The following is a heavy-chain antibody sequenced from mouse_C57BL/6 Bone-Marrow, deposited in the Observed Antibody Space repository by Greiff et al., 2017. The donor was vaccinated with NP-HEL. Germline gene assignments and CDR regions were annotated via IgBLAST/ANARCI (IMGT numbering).Heavy chain of an antibody. V-gene: IGHV7-3*01. CDR3: ARYGAVVAGAMDY. J-gene: IGHJ4*01. CDR2: IRNKANGYTT. CDR1: GFTFTDYY. D-gene: IGHD1-1*01. Sequence: EVQGVESGGGLVQPGGSLSLSCAASGFTFTDYYMSWVRQPPGKALEWLGFIRNKANGYTTEYSASVKGRFTISRDNSQSILYLQMNALRAEDSATYYCARYGAVVAGAMDYWGQGTSVTVSS.